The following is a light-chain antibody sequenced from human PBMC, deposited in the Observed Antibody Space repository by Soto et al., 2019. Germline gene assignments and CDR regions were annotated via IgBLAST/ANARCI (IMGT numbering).Light chain of an antibody. Sequence: EFVLAQSPGTLTLSPVARDTLSCRPSQSVSTNLAWYRQKPGPATRLLIYGASNRATGSPARFSGSGSGTDFTLTITSREPEDFAVYYCQHRSNRPWTWTFGQGTKVDIK. J-gene: IGKJ1*01. CDR1: QSVSTN. CDR2: GAS. V-gene: IGKV3-11*01. CDR3: QHRSNRPWTWT.